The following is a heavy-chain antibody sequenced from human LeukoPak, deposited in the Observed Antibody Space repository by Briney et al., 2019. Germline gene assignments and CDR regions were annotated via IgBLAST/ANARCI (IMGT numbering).Heavy chain of an antibody. CDR2: ISASGST. Sequence: SETLSLTCTVSGGSISSGDYYWSWIRQPAGKGLEWIGRISASGSTNYNPSLKSRVTISVDTSKNQFSLKLSSVTAADTAVYYCARVGSCSGGSCYPHWFDPWGQGTLVTVSS. V-gene: IGHV4-61*02. D-gene: IGHD2-15*01. J-gene: IGHJ5*02. CDR1: GGSISSGDYY. CDR3: ARVGSCSGGSCYPHWFDP.